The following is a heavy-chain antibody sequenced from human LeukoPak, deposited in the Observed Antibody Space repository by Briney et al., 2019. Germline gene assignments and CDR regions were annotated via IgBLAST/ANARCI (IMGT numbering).Heavy chain of an antibody. Sequence: SETLSPTCTVSGGSISSGGYYWSWIRQHPGKGLEWIGYIYYSGSTYYNPSLKSRVTISVDTSKNQFSLKLSSVTAADTAVYYCARRMYYYDSSGYYYLEWVFDPWGQGALVTVSS. V-gene: IGHV4-31*03. CDR2: IYYSGST. D-gene: IGHD3-22*01. CDR3: ARRMYYYDSSGYYYLEWVFDP. CDR1: GGSISSGGYY. J-gene: IGHJ5*02.